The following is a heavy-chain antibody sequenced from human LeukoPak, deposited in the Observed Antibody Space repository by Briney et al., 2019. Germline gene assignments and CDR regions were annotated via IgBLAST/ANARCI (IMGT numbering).Heavy chain of an antibody. CDR1: GYTFTCYD. CDR2: MNPNSGNT. D-gene: IGHD2-15*01. CDR3: ARERGDCSGGSCYFPYMDV. V-gene: IGHV1-8*02. J-gene: IGHJ6*03. Sequence: ASVKVSCKASGYTFTCYDINWVRQATGQGLEWMGWMNPNSGNTGYAQKFQGRVTMTRDTSISTAYMELSRLRSDDTAVYYCARERGDCSGGSCYFPYMDVWGKGTTVTVSS.